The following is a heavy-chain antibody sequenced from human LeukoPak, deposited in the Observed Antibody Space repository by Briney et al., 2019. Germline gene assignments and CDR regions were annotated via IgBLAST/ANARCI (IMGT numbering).Heavy chain of an antibody. Sequence: GGSLRLSCAASGFTFSSYGMHWVRQAPGKGLEWVAFMRYDGSIKYYADSVKGRFTISRDNYKNTLYLQMISLRTEDTAVYFCAKSVGHWFDPWGQGTLVTVSS. D-gene: IGHD1-26*01. CDR3: AKSVGHWFDP. CDR1: GFTFSSYG. V-gene: IGHV3-30*02. CDR2: MRYDGSIK. J-gene: IGHJ5*02.